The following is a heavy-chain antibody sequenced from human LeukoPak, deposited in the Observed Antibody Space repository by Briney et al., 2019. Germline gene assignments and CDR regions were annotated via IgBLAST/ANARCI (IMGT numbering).Heavy chain of an antibody. CDR3: ARSPITIFGVANFDY. J-gene: IGHJ4*02. D-gene: IGHD3-3*01. V-gene: IGHV4-59*01. CDR1: GGSISSYY. CDR2: IYYSGST. Sequence: SSETLSLTCTVSGGSISSYYWSWIRQPPGKGLEWIGYIYYSGSTNYNPSLKSRVTISVDTSKNQFSLKLSSVTAADTAVYYCARSPITIFGVANFDYWGQGTLVTVSS.